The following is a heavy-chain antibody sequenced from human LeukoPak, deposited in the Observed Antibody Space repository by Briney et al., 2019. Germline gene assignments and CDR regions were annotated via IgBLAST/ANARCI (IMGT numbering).Heavy chain of an antibody. CDR2: INPNSGVT. D-gene: IGHD6-19*01. Sequence: ASVKVSCQASAYTFTAFYMHWVRPAPGQGLEWMGRINPNSGVTDYAPKFEGRVTMTSDTSISTAYMELSRLRSDDTAVYYCARGADSSGISDFDYWGQGTLVTVSS. CDR1: AYTFTAFY. J-gene: IGHJ4*02. V-gene: IGHV1-2*06. CDR3: ARGADSSGISDFDY.